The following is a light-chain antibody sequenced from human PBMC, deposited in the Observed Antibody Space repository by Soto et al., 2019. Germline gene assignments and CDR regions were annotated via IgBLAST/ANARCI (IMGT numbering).Light chain of an antibody. CDR2: EVT. Sequence: QSALSQPPSASGSPGQSVTISCTGTSSDIGASTYVSWYQQHPGRAPNLIVYEVTKRPSGVPDRFSGSKSGNTASLTVSGLQADDEADYYCASWDDNLNGPVFGRGTKLTVL. CDR1: SSDIGASTY. V-gene: IGLV2-8*01. CDR3: ASWDDNLNGPV. J-gene: IGLJ2*01.